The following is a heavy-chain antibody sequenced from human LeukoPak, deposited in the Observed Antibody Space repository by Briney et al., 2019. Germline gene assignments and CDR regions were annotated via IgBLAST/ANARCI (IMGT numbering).Heavy chain of an antibody. V-gene: IGHV1-2*02. D-gene: IGHD1-1*01. Sequence: ASVKVSCKASGYTFTGYYMHWVRQAPGQGLEWMGWIDPNSGGTNYAQKFQGRVTMTRDTSISTAYMELSRLRSDDTAVYYCARVGATGTTSPFDYWGQGTLVTVSS. J-gene: IGHJ4*02. CDR3: ARVGATGTTSPFDY. CDR2: IDPNSGGT. CDR1: GYTFTGYY.